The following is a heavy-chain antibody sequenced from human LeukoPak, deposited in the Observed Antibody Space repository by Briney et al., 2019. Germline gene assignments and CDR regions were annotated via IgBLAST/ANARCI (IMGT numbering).Heavy chain of an antibody. V-gene: IGHV1-46*01. J-gene: IGHJ6*02. CDR2: INPSGGST. Sequence: ASVKVSCKASGYTFISYYMHWERQAPGQGLEWMGIINPSGGSTSYAQKFQGRVTMTRDTSTSTVYMELSSRRSEDTAVYYCARPYYYYYGMDVWGQGTTVTVSS. CDR1: GYTFISYY. CDR3: ARPYYYYYGMDV.